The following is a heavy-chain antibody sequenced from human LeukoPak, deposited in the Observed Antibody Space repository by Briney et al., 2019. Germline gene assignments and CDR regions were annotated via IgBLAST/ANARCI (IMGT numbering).Heavy chain of an antibody. Sequence: KASETLSLTCTVSGGSISSSSYYWGWIRQPPGKGLEWIGSIYYSGSTYYSPSLKSRVTISVDTSKNQFSLKLSSVTAADTAVYYCARTKKYYDFWSGYYDYYYYYGMDVWGQGTTVTVSS. J-gene: IGHJ6*02. CDR2: IYYSGST. CDR1: GGSISSSSYY. D-gene: IGHD3-3*01. V-gene: IGHV4-39*01. CDR3: ARTKKYYDFWSGYYDYYYYYGMDV.